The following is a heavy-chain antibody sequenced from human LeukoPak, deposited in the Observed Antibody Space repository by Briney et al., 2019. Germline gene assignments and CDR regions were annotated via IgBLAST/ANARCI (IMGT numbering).Heavy chain of an antibody. CDR1: GGPFSGYY. J-gene: IGHJ4*02. CDR3: ASRSESSGWYRDY. Sequence: SETLSLTCAVYGGPFSGYYWSWIRQPPGKGLEWIGEINHSGSTNYNPSLKSRVTISVDTSKDQFSLKLSTVTAADTAVYYCASRSESSGWYRDYWGQGTLVTVSS. D-gene: IGHD6-19*01. CDR2: INHSGST. V-gene: IGHV4-34*01.